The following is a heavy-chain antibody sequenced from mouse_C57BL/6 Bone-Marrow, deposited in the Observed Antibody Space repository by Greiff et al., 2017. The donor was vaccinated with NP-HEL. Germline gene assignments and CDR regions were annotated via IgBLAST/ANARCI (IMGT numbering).Heavy chain of an antibody. CDR1: GYTFTNYW. V-gene: IGHV1-63*01. CDR3: ERGAGPLYFDY. Sequence: QVQLKESGAELVRPGTSVKMSCKASGYTFTNYWIGWAKQRPGHGLEWIGAIYPGGGYTNYNEKFKGKATLTADKSSSTAYMQFSSLTSEDSAIYYCERGAGPLYFDYWGQGTTLTVSS. J-gene: IGHJ2*01. D-gene: IGHD3-1*01. CDR2: IYPGGGYT.